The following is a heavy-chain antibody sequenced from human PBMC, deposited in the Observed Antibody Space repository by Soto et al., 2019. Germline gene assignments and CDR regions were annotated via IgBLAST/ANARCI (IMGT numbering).Heavy chain of an antibody. D-gene: IGHD2-2*01. J-gene: IGHJ6*03. Sequence: SETLSLTCTVSGGSISSSSYYWGWIRQPPGKGLEWIGSIYYSGSTYYNPSLKSRVTISVDTSKNQFSLTLSSVTAADTALYYCARPPIKYFSSISCSPDYNYYMDVYGTGTAVTVSS. V-gene: IGHV4-39*01. CDR2: IYYSGST. CDR1: GGSISSSSYY. CDR3: ARPPIKYFSSISCSPDYNYYMDV.